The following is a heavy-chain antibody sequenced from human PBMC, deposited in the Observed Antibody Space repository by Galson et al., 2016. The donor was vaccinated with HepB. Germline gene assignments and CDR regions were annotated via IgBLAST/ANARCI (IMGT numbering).Heavy chain of an antibody. J-gene: IGHJ6*03. CDR2: IYYSGST. D-gene: IGHD4-23*01. V-gene: IGHV4-39*01. Sequence: SETLSLTCTVSGGSISSRSHSWGWIRQPPGKGLEWIGSIYYSGSTYYTPSLKSRVTISVDTSKNQSSLKLSSVTAADTAVYYCPRQTYGGTYYYYYMDVWGKGTTVTVSS. CDR1: GGSISSRSHS. CDR3: PRQTYGGTYYYYYMDV.